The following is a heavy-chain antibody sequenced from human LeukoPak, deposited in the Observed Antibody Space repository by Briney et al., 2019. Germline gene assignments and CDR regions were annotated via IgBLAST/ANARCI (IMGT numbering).Heavy chain of an antibody. J-gene: IGHJ4*02. D-gene: IGHD4-17*01. V-gene: IGHV3-74*01. CDR2: INTDGSST. CDR3: ARASTTVPNLLDN. CDR1: GCTFSRMW. Sequence: PGGSLRLSCAASGCTFSRMWMHWVRQAPGKGLVWVSRINTDGSSTNYANSVKGRFTISRDNAKNTLYLQMNSLRTEDTAVYYCARASTTVPNLLDNWGQGTLVTVSS.